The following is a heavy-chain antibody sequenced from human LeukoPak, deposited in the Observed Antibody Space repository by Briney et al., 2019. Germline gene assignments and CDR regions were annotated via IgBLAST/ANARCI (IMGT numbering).Heavy chain of an antibody. CDR3: ARHAGRSVGATAFDH. Sequence: SETLSLTCTVSGGSISSYYWSWIRQPPGKGLEWIGYIYYSGSTNYNPSLKSRVTISVDTSKNQFSLKLSSVTAADTAVYYCARHAGRSVGATAFDHWGQGTLVTVSS. CDR1: GGSISSYY. D-gene: IGHD1-26*01. V-gene: IGHV4-59*08. J-gene: IGHJ4*02. CDR2: IYYSGST.